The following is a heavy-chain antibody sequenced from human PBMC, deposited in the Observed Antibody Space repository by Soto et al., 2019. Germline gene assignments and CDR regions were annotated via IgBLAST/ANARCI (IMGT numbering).Heavy chain of an antibody. Sequence: QVQLVQSGAEVKKPGASVKVSCKASGHTFPRYGVSWVRQAPGQGLEWMGWINIYNGNTEYAQKFQGRVSLTTETSTTTAYMELRSLRSDDTAVYYCARAIAGGYGHTTLDYWGQGTLVTVSS. D-gene: IGHD5-18*01. CDR3: ARAIAGGYGHTTLDY. CDR1: GHTFPRYG. J-gene: IGHJ4*02. V-gene: IGHV1-18*01. CDR2: INIYNGNT.